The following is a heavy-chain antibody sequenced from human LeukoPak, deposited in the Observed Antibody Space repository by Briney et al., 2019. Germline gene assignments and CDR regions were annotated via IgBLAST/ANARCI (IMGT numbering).Heavy chain of an antibody. J-gene: IGHJ5*02. CDR3: ARVGGCSGGSCYDGRFDP. CDR2: ISSSGSTI. V-gene: IGHV3-11*04. Sequence: GGSLRLSCAASGFIFSDYYMTWIRQAPGKGLEWVSYISSSGSTIYYADSVKGRFTISRDNAKNSLYLQMNSLRAEDTAVYYCARVGGCSGGSCYDGRFDPWGQGTLVTVSS. CDR1: GFIFSDYY. D-gene: IGHD2-15*01.